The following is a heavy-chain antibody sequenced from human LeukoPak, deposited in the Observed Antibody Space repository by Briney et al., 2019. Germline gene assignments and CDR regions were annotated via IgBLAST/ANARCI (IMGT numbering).Heavy chain of an antibody. V-gene: IGHV1-8*01. CDR3: ARDTGYSSGWYVYYYYYGMDV. CDR2: MNPNSGNT. D-gene: IGHD6-19*01. Sequence: GASVKVSCKASGYTFTSYDINWVRQATGQGLEWMGWMNPNSGNTGCAQKFQGRVTMTRNTSISTAYMELSSLRSEDTAVYYCARDTGYSSGWYVYYYYYGMDVWGQGTTVTVSS. J-gene: IGHJ6*02. CDR1: GYTFTSYD.